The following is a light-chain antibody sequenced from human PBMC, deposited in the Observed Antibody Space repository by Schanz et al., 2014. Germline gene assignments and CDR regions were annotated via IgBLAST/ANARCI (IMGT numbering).Light chain of an antibody. J-gene: IGKJ3*01. CDR2: GAS. Sequence: EIVLTQSPGTLSLSPGERAPLSCRASQSVSSSFLAWYQQKPGQAPRLLIYGASSRATGVPDRFSGSGSGTDFTLTISSLQADDFATYFCQQSHSILTFGPGTKVDIK. CDR1: QSVSSSF. CDR3: QQSHSILT. V-gene: IGKV3-20*01.